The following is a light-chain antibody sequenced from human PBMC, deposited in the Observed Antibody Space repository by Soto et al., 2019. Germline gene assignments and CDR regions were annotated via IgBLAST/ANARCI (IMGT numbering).Light chain of an antibody. Sequence: EIVMTQSPASLSVSPGERATLSCRASHGVSSNLAWYQQKPGRAPRLLIYDASTRATGIPARFSGSGSGTDFTLTISSLQSEDFAVYYCQQYYSVKTFGQGTKVEIK. V-gene: IGKV3-15*01. J-gene: IGKJ1*01. CDR2: DAS. CDR1: HGVSSN. CDR3: QQYYSVKT.